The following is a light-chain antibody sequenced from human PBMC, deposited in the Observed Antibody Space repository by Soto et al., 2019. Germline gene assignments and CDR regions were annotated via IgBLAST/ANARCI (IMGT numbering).Light chain of an antibody. J-gene: IGKJ4*01. Sequence: DIQMTQSPSSLSASVGNRVSITCRASQGISNYLAWYQQKPGKAPKVLIYAASTLQPGVPSRFSGSGSGTDFTLTINSLQPDDIATYYCQNYDSAPITFGGGTKVDIK. CDR1: QGISNY. V-gene: IGKV1-27*01. CDR2: AAS. CDR3: QNYDSAPIT.